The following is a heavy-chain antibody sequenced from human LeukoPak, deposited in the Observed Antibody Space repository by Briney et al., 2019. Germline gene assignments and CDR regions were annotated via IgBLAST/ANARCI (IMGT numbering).Heavy chain of an antibody. D-gene: IGHD6-19*01. CDR2: ISWNSGSI. V-gene: IGHV3-9*01. CDR3: AKDMASIAVAYDY. CDR1: GFTFDDYA. J-gene: IGHJ4*02. Sequence: PGGSLRLSCAASGFTFDDYAMHWVRQAPAKGLEWVSGISWNSGSIGYADSVKGRFTISRDNAKNSLYLQMNSLRAEDTALYYCAKDMASIAVAYDYWGQGTLVTVSS.